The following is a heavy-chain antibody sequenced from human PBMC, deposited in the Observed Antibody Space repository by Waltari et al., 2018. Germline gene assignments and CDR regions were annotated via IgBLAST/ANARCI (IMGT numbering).Heavy chain of an antibody. CDR3: AKSISRGRTDGVGWFDP. V-gene: IGHV3-9*01. J-gene: IGHJ5*02. CDR1: GFTFDDYA. CDR2: ISWNSGSI. Sequence: EVQLVESGGGLVQPGRSLRLSCAASGFTFDDYAMHWVRQAPGKGLEWVSGISWNSGSIGYADSVKGRFTISRDNAKNSLYLQMNSLRAEDTALYYCAKSISRGRTDGVGWFDPWGQGTLVTVSS. D-gene: IGHD1-26*01.